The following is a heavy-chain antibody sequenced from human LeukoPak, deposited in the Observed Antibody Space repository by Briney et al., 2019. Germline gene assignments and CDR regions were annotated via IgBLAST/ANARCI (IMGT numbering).Heavy chain of an antibody. V-gene: IGHV3-30*03. CDR3: ARVRGSNIFDY. CDR2: ISYDGSNK. J-gene: IGHJ4*02. D-gene: IGHD2/OR15-2a*01. Sequence: PGGSLRLSCAASGFTFSSYGMHWVRQAPGKGLEWVAVISYDGSNKYYADSVKGRFTISRDNSKNTLYLQMNSLRAEDTAVYYCARVRGSNIFDYWDQGTLVTVSS. CDR1: GFTFSSYG.